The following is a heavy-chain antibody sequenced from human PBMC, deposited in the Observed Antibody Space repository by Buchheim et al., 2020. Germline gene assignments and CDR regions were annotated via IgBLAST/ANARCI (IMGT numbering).Heavy chain of an antibody. J-gene: IGHJ5*02. V-gene: IGHV3-30*03. CDR3: VRDTAIAT. Sequence: VQLLESGGGLVQPGRSLRLSCAASGFTFSSYGMHWVRQAPGKGLEWVAVISYDGSNKYYADSVKGRFTISRDNSKNTLYLQMNSLRAEDTAVYYCVRDTAIATWGQGTL. CDR2: ISYDGSNK. D-gene: IGHD5-18*01. CDR1: GFTFSSYG.